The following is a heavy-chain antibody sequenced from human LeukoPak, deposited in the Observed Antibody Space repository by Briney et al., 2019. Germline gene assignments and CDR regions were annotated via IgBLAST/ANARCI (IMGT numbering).Heavy chain of an antibody. CDR3: ARGRLSSGWYDD. CDR1: AFIFTDYY. V-gene: IGHV3-11*06. Sequence: GGALTLSCAASAFIFTDYYMIWVRHAPPGELEGVSFIDRGSTSTKYAASVKGRFSISRDNAKNTLYLHMNSLRAEDTAVYYCARGRLSSGWYDDWGQGTLVTVSS. CDR2: IDRGSTST. J-gene: IGHJ4*02. D-gene: IGHD6-19*01.